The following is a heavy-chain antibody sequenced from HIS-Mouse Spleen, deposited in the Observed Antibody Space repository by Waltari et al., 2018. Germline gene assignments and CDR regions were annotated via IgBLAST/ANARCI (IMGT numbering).Heavy chain of an antibody. CDR1: GGSISSSSYY. J-gene: IGHJ2*01. CDR3: AREIPYSSSWYDWYFDL. V-gene: IGHV4-39*07. D-gene: IGHD6-13*01. CDR2: IYYSGST. Sequence: QLQLQESGPGLVKPSETLSLTCTVSGGSISSSSYYWGWIRQPPGKGLEWIGSIYYSGSTYSNPSLQSRVTLAVATSKNQFSLKLSSVTAADTAVYYCAREIPYSSSWYDWYFDLWGRGTLVTVSS.